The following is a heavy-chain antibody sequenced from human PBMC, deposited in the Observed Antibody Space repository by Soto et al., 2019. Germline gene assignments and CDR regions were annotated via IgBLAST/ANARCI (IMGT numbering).Heavy chain of an antibody. CDR2: IIPIFGTA. D-gene: IGHD3-16*02. Sequence: SVKVSCKASGGTFSSYAISWVRQAPGQGLEWMGGIIPIFGTANYAQKFQGRVTITADESTSTAYMELSSLRSEDTAVYYCARVMITFGGVIVLNWFDPWGQGTLVTVSS. J-gene: IGHJ5*02. CDR3: ARVMITFGGVIVLNWFDP. V-gene: IGHV1-69*13. CDR1: GGTFSSYA.